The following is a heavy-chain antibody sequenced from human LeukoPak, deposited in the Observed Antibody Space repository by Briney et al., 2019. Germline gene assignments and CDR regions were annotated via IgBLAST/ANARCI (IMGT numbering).Heavy chain of an antibody. Sequence: GASVKVSSKASGYTFTSYYMHWVRQAPGQGLEWMGIINPSGGSTSYAQKFQGRVTMTRDMSTSTVYMELSSLRSEDTAVYYCARTSGRIVGALDYWGQGTLVTVSS. CDR1: GYTFTSYY. V-gene: IGHV1-46*01. J-gene: IGHJ4*02. CDR3: ARTSGRIVGALDY. CDR2: INPSGGST. D-gene: IGHD1-26*01.